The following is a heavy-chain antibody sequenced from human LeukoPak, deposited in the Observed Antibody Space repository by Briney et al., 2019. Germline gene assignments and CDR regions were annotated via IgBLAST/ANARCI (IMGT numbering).Heavy chain of an antibody. Sequence: GRSLRLSCAASGFTFSDYYMSWIRQAPGEGLEWVSYISSSGSTIYYADSVEGRFTISRDNAKNSLYLQMNSLRAEDTAVYYCARAEYSSGDDYWGQGTLVTVSS. D-gene: IGHD6-19*01. CDR1: GFTFSDYY. J-gene: IGHJ4*02. CDR3: ARAEYSSGDDY. CDR2: ISSSGSTI. V-gene: IGHV3-11*01.